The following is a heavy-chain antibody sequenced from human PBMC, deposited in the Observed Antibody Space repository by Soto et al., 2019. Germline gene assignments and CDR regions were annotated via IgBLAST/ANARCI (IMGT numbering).Heavy chain of an antibody. Sequence: GGSLRLSCAASGFTFSSYSMNWVRQAPGKGLEWVSYISSSSSTIYYADSVKGRFTISRDNAKNSLYLQMNSLRVEDTAVYYCARDDPPLSTVTTFDYWGQGTLVTVSS. V-gene: IGHV3-48*01. J-gene: IGHJ4*02. CDR1: GFTFSSYS. CDR3: ARDDPPLSTVTTFDY. D-gene: IGHD4-17*01. CDR2: ISSSSSTI.